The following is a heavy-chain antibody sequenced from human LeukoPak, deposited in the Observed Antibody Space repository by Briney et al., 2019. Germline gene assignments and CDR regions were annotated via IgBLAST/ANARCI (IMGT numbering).Heavy chain of an antibody. Sequence: ASVKVSCKASGYTFTSYAMHWVRQAPGQRLEWMGWINAGNGNTKYSQEFQGRVTITRNTSISTAYMELSSLRSEDTAVYYCARTYYDFWSLTVGYYYYYMDVWGKGTTVTVSS. CDR3: ARTYYDFWSLTVGYYYYYMDV. D-gene: IGHD3-3*01. CDR2: INAGNGNT. J-gene: IGHJ6*03. CDR1: GYTFTSYA. V-gene: IGHV1-3*03.